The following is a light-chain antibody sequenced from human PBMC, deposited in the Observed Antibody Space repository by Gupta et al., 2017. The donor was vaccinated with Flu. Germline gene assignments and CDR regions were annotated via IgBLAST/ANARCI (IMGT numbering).Light chain of an antibody. Sequence: EIVLTQSPGTLSLSPGERATLSCRAGQSVSSSYLAWYQQKPGQAPRLLIYGASSRATGIPDRFSGSGSGTDSTLTISRLEPEDFAVYYCQQYGSSPQTFGQGTKVEIK. CDR1: QSVSSSY. V-gene: IGKV3-20*01. CDR2: GAS. CDR3: QQYGSSPQT. J-gene: IGKJ1*01.